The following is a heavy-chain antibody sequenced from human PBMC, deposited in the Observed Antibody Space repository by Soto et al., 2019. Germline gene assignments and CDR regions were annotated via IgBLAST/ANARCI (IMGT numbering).Heavy chain of an antibody. D-gene: IGHD1-26*01. J-gene: IGHJ4*02. CDR2: INPDSGGT. V-gene: IGHV1-2*02. Sequence: VQLVQSGAEAKKPGASVKVSCKTSGYTFTGFYMHWVRQAPGQGLEWEGWINPDSGGTTYAQELQGRVTMTRDTSISTAYMELTRLRSDDTAVYYCAREFSRSWGYFDYWGQGTLVTVSS. CDR1: GYTFTGFY. CDR3: AREFSRSWGYFDY.